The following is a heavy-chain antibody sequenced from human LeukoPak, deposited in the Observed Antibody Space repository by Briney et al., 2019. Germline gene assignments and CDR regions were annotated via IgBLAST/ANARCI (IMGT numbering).Heavy chain of an antibody. CDR2: IYYSGST. CDR1: GGSISSGDYY. Sequence: SETLSLTCTVSGGSISSGDYYWSWIRQPPGKGLEWIGYIYYSGSTYYNPSLKSRVTISVDTSKNQFSLKLSSVTAADTAAYYCASGYSYGYLASPLDYWGQGTLVTVSS. D-gene: IGHD5-18*01. CDR3: ASGYSYGYLASPLDY. J-gene: IGHJ4*02. V-gene: IGHV4-30-4*01.